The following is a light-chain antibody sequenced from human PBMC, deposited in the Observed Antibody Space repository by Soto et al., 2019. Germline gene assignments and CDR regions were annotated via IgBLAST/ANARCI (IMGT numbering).Light chain of an antibody. Sequence: EIVMTQSPATLSLSPGERATLSCRASQSVSSNLAWYQQKLGQAPRLLIYGASTRATGIPARFSGSGSGTEFTLTISSLQSEDFAVYYCQQYNNWPPGTFGQGTKVEIK. V-gene: IGKV3-15*01. CDR1: QSVSSN. CDR3: QQYNNWPPGT. CDR2: GAS. J-gene: IGKJ1*01.